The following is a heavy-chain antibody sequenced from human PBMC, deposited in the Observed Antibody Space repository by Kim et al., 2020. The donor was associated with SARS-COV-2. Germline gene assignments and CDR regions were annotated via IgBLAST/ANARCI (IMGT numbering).Heavy chain of an antibody. CDR3: ARVECEEWLLSGRVYYYYYYMDV. J-gene: IGHJ6*03. Sequence: SETLSLTCTVSGGSISSYYWSWIRQPPGKGLEWIGYIYYSGSTNYNPSLKSRVTISVDTSKNQFSLKLSSVTAADTAVYYCARVECEEWLLSGRVYYYYYYMDVWGKGTTVTVSS. V-gene: IGHV4-59*01. D-gene: IGHD3-3*01. CDR2: IYYSGST. CDR1: GGSISSYY.